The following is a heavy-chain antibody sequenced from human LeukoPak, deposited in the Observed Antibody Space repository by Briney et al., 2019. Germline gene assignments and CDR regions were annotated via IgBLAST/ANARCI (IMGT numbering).Heavy chain of an antibody. D-gene: IGHD3-16*01. CDR3: ARAGGGAADAFDI. Sequence: ASVKVSCKASGGTFNSYAINWVRQATGQGLEWMGWMNPNSGNTGYAQKFQGRVTMTRNTSISTAYMELSSLRSEDTAVYYCARAGGGAADAFDIWGQGTMITVSS. CDR2: MNPNSGNT. J-gene: IGHJ3*02. CDR1: GGTFNSYA. V-gene: IGHV1-8*02.